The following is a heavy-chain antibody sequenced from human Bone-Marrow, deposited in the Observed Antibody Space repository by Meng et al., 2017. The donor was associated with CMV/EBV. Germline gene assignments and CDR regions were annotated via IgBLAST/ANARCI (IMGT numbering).Heavy chain of an antibody. Sequence: ASVKVSCKASGGTFSSYAISWVRQAPGQGLEWMGWINPNSGGTNYAQKFQGRVTMTRDTSISTAYMELSRLRSDDTAVYYCAREEGAYGSGSYYYYFDYWGQGTLVTVSS. J-gene: IGHJ4*02. CDR1: GGTFSSYA. CDR3: AREEGAYGSGSYYYYFDY. CDR2: INPNSGGT. V-gene: IGHV1-2*02. D-gene: IGHD3-10*01.